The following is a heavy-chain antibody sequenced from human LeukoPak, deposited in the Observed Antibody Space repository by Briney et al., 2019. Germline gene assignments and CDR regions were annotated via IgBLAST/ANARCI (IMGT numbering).Heavy chain of an antibody. CDR1: GGSISSGGYS. V-gene: IGHV4-30-2*01. D-gene: IGHD6-6*01. J-gene: IGHJ5*02. CDR3: ARDRVSIAARSVVGWFDP. Sequence: TSQTLSLTCTVSGGSISSGGYSWSWIRQPPGKGLEWIGYIYHSGSTYYNPSLKSRVTISVDRSKNQFSLKLSSVTAADTAVYYCARDRVSIAARSVVGWFDPWGQGTLVTVSS. CDR2: IYHSGST.